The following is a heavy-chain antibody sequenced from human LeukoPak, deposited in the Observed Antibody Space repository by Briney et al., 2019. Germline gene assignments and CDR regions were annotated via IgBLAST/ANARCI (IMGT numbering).Heavy chain of an antibody. CDR3: AAQWLGTIHWFDP. D-gene: IGHD6-19*01. J-gene: IGHJ5*02. CDR2: INSDGSST. Sequence: GGSLRLSCAASGFTFSSYWMHWVRQAPGKGLVWVSRINSDGSSTSYADSVKGRFTISRDNAKNTLYLQMNSLRAEDTAVYYCAAQWLGTIHWFDPWGQGTLVTVSS. V-gene: IGHV3-74*01. CDR1: GFTFSSYW.